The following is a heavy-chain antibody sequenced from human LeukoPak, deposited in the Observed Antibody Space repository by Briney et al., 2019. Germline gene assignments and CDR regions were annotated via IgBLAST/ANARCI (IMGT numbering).Heavy chain of an antibody. Sequence: SETLSLTCTVSGVSISSYYWSWIRQPPGKGLGWIGYIYYSGSTNYNPSLKSRVTISVDTSKNQFSLKLSSVTAADTAVYYCAREDDFWSGTTLHAFDIWGQGTMVTVSS. CDR2: IYYSGST. D-gene: IGHD3-3*01. CDR3: AREDDFWSGTTLHAFDI. CDR1: GVSISSYY. J-gene: IGHJ3*02. V-gene: IGHV4-59*01.